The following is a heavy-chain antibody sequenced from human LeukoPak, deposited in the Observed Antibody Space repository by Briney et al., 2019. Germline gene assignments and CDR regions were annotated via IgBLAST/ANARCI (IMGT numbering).Heavy chain of an antibody. CDR2: INAGNGNT. CDR1: GYTFTSYA. Sequence: ASVKVSCKASGYTFTSYAMHWVRQAPGQRLEWMGWINAGNGNTKYSQKFQGRVTITRDTSASTAYMELSSLRSEDTAVYYCARVGYSYGSDYYYYGMDVWGQGTTVTVSS. D-gene: IGHD5-18*01. CDR3: ARVGYSYGSDYYYYGMDV. J-gene: IGHJ6*02. V-gene: IGHV1-3*01.